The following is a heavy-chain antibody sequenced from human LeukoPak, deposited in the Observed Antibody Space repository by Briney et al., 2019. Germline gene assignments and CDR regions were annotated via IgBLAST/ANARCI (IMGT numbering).Heavy chain of an antibody. Sequence: ASVKVSCKASGYTFTSYRISWVRQAPGQGLEWMGWISGYNGNTNYAQKFQGRVTMTTDTSTSTVYMELSSLRFEDSAVYYCARWTTTYLDYWGQGTLVTVSS. V-gene: IGHV1-18*01. D-gene: IGHD4-11*01. CDR1: GYTFTSYR. CDR3: ARWTTTYLDY. J-gene: IGHJ4*02. CDR2: ISGYNGNT.